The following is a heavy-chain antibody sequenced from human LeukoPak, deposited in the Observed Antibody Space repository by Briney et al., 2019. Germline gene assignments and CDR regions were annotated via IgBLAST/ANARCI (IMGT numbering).Heavy chain of an antibody. CDR2: ISSHGSTI. J-gene: IGHJ4*02. Sequence: GGSLRLSCAASGFTFTDSYMTWVRQAPGKGLEWISYISSHGSTIYYADSVKGRFTISRDSANNSLYLRMNSLTAADTALYFCARVNMIRGVIDYWGQGTLVTVSS. V-gene: IGHV3-11*04. CDR3: ARVNMIRGVIDY. D-gene: IGHD3-10*01. CDR1: GFTFTDSY.